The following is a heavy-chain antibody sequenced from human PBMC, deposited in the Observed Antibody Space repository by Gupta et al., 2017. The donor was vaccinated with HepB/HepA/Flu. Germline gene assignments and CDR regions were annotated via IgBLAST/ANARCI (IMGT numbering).Heavy chain of an antibody. CDR1: GGSFSGYY. V-gene: IGHV4-34*01. D-gene: IGHD2-2*03. CDR3: ARALGLDIVVVPSKQTYYFDY. CDR2: INHSGST. Sequence: QVQLQQWGAGLLKPSETLSLTCAVYGGSFSGYYWSWIRQPPGKGLEWIGEINHSGSTNYNPSLKSRVTISVDTSKNQFSLKLSSVSAADTAVYYCARALGLDIVVVPSKQTYYFDYWGQGTLVTVSS. J-gene: IGHJ4*02.